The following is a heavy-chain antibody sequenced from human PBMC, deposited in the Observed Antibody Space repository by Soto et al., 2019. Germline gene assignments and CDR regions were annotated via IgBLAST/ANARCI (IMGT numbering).Heavy chain of an antibody. J-gene: IGHJ3*02. CDR1: GGTFSSYT. Sequence: QVQLVQSGAEVKKPGSSVKVSCKASGGTFSSYTISWVRQAPGQGLEWMGRIIPILGIANYAQKFQGRVTITADKSTSTAYMELSSLRSEDTVVYYCAEGLRVDAFDIWGQGTMVTVSS. CDR3: AEGLRVDAFDI. V-gene: IGHV1-69*02. CDR2: IIPILGIA.